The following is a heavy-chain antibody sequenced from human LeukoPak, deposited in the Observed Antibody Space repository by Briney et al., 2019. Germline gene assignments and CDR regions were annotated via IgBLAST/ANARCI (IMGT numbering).Heavy chain of an antibody. V-gene: IGHV4-61*02. CDR2: IYTNGST. Sequence: PSETLSLTCAVSGGSISSGNYYWSWIRQPAGKGLEWIGRIYTNGSTYYNPSLMIRVTISVDTSKNQFSLKLSSVTAADTAVYYCLSIAAGLRFDLWGRGTLVTVSS. CDR3: LSIAAGLRFDL. J-gene: IGHJ2*01. D-gene: IGHD6-13*01. CDR1: GGSISSGNYY.